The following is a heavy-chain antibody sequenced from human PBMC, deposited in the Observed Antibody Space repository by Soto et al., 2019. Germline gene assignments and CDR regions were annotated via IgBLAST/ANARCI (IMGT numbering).Heavy chain of an antibody. Sequence: QVQLVQSGAEVKKPGASVKVSCKASGYSFAAFYMHWVRQAPGQGLEWLGIINPSGSKTSYAPKFKGRVTLTRDTTTRTVYMELSSLTADDTAVYYCVTDYGDQPRFDPWGQGTLDTVSS. CDR2: INPSGSKT. V-gene: IGHV1-46*01. CDR3: VTDYGDQPRFDP. D-gene: IGHD4-17*01. CDR1: GYSFAAFY. J-gene: IGHJ5*02.